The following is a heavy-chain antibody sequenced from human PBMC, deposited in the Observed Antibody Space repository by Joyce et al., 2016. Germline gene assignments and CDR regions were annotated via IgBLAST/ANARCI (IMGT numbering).Heavy chain of an antibody. CDR3: AHGSGWLFDY. V-gene: IGHV2-5*01. Sequence: QITLKESGPTLVKPTQTLTLTCTFSGFSLSSRAVGVGWILQPPQKALEWLALIYWNDDNHYSPSLRSRLTVTKDTSKNQVVLTMTNLDPVDTATYYCAHGSGWLFDYWGPGTPVTVSS. CDR2: IYWNDDN. J-gene: IGHJ4*02. D-gene: IGHD6-19*01. CDR1: GFSLSSRAVG.